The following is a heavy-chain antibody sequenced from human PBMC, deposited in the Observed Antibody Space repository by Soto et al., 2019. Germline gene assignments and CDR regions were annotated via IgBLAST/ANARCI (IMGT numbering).Heavy chain of an antibody. CDR3: VRLSGCSNGVCYRFDY. CDR2: IYPGDSDT. J-gene: IGHJ4*02. Sequence: PGESLKISCKGSGYTFTSYWIGWVRQMPGQGLEWMGFIYPGDSDTRYSPSFQGQVTISADKSIGTAYLQWSSLKASDTAIYYCVRLSGCSNGVCYRFDYWGQGILVTSPQ. D-gene: IGHD2-8*01. V-gene: IGHV5-51*01. CDR1: GYTFTSYW.